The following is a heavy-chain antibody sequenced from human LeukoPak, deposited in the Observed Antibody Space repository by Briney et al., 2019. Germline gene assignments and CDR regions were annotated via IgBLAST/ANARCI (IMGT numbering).Heavy chain of an antibody. CDR1: GGTFSSYA. V-gene: IGHV1-69*01. Sequence: SVKVSCKASGGTFSSYAISWVRQAPGQGLEWMGGIXPIFGTANYAQKFQGRVTITADESTSTAYMELSSLRSEDTAVYYCARANPTPEPSPLLWFGESFDYWGQGTLVTVSS. J-gene: IGHJ4*02. CDR2: IXPIFGTA. CDR3: ARANPTPEPSPLLWFGESFDY. D-gene: IGHD3-10*01.